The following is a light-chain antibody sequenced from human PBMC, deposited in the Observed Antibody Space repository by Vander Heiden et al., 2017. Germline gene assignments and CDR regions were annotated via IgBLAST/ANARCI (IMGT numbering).Light chain of an antibody. CDR1: QTISSV. J-gene: IGKJ2*01. CDR3: HHSYSTLDT. Sequence: DIQITHTPSSLSASVGDRVTITCRASQTISSVLNWHQQDPGKAPEILIYAASSLHSGVPSRFSGSGSGTAFTLTISRLQPEAFATCYCHHSYSTLDTFGQGTKVEIK. V-gene: IGKV1-39*01. CDR2: AAS.